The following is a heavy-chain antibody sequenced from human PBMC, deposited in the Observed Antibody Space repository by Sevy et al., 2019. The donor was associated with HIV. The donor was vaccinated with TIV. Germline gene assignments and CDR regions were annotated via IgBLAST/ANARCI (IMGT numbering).Heavy chain of an antibody. Sequence: GGSLRLSCIGSGFSFSYYGIHWVHQSPGKGLDWVALISHDGINEYYADSLKGRFPISRDNSKNTVYLEMNSLRNEDTAIYFCANAYSGSYSHSYLYALDVWGQGTTVTVSS. J-gene: IGHJ6*02. V-gene: IGHV3-30*18. CDR1: GFSFSYYG. D-gene: IGHD1-26*01. CDR2: ISHDGINE. CDR3: ANAYSGSYSHSYLYALDV.